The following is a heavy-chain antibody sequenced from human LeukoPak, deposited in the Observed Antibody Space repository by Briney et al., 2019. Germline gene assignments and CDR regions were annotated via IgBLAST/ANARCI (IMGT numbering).Heavy chain of an antibody. D-gene: IGHD2-15*01. J-gene: IGHJ4*02. CDR2: INPNSGGT. CDR1: GYTFTGFY. V-gene: IGHV1-2*02. CDR3: ARDGWYCSGGSCYGTFDY. Sequence: ASVKVSCKSSGYTFTGFYLYWVRQAPGQGLEWMGWINPNSGGTNYAQKFQGRVTMTRDTSISTAYMELSRLRSDDTAVYYCARDGWYCSGGSCYGTFDYWGQGTLVTVSS.